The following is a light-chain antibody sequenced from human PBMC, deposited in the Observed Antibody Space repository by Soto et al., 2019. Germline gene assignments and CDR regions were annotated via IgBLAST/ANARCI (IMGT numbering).Light chain of an antibody. Sequence: EIVLTQSPATLSLSPGERATLSCRASQSVGSYLAWYQQKPGQAPRLLIYDASNTATGIPARFSGSGSETDFTLTISSLEPEDFAVYYCQQRSNWRFTFGPGTKVDVK. J-gene: IGKJ3*01. CDR3: QQRSNWRFT. CDR2: DAS. V-gene: IGKV3-11*01. CDR1: QSVGSY.